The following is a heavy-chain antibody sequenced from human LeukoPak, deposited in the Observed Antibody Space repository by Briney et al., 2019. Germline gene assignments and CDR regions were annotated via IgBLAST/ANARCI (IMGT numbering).Heavy chain of an antibody. V-gene: IGHV4-4*09. J-gene: IGHJ5*02. CDR1: GGSISSYY. Sequence: PSETLPLTCTVSGGSISSYYWSWIRQPPGKGLKWIGYIYTSGSTNYNASLKSRVTISVDTSKNQFSLKLSSVTAADTAMYYCARLVSDYDILTGYLSYNWFDPWGQGTLVTVSS. CDR2: IYTSGST. D-gene: IGHD3-9*01. CDR3: ARLVSDYDILTGYLSYNWFDP.